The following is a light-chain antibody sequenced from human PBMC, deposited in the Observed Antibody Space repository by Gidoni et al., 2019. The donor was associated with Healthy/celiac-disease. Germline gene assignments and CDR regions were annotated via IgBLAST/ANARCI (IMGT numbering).Light chain of an antibody. Sequence: VCMTPSPLSLPVTLGQPASISCRSSQSLVHSDGNTYLNWFQQRPGQSPRRLIYKVSNRDSGVPDRFSGSGSGTDFTLKISRVEAEDVGVYYCMQGTHWPPYTFGQGTKLEIK. CDR1: QSLVHSDGNTY. CDR3: MQGTHWPPYT. J-gene: IGKJ2*01. CDR2: KVS. V-gene: IGKV2-30*02.